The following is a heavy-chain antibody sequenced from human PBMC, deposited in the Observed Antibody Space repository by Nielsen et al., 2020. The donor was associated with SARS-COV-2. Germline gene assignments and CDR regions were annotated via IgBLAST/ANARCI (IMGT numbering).Heavy chain of an antibody. CDR3: AREHYGDYVIDY. CDR2: ISYDGSNK. Sequence: GGSLRLSCAASGFTFSSYGMHWVRQAPGKGLEWVAVISYDGSNKYYADSVKGRFTISRDNSKNTLYLQMNSLRAEDTAVYYCAREHYGDYVIDYWGQGTLVTVSS. J-gene: IGHJ4*02. CDR1: GFTFSSYG. V-gene: IGHV3-30*03. D-gene: IGHD4-17*01.